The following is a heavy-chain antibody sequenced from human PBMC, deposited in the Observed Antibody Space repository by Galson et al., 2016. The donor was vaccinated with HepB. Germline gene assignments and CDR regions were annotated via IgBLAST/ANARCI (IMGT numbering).Heavy chain of an antibody. CDR1: GFTFSSCG. V-gene: IGHV3-23*01. D-gene: IGHD3-16*01. CDR2: ISMSGGSR. J-gene: IGHJ6*04. Sequence: SLRLSCAGSGFTFSSCGMTWVRQAPGKGLEDVSSISMSGGSRDYAESVKGRFTISRDNSRSTLFLQMNSLRVEDTGVYYCVRGSTAPDVWGKGTTVTVSS. CDR3: VRGSTAPDV.